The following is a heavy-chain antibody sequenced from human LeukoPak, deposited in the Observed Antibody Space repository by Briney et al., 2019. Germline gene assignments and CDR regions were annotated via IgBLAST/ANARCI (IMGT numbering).Heavy chain of an antibody. CDR2: ISAYNGNT. J-gene: IGHJ4*02. Sequence: ASVKVSCKASGYTFTGYYMHWVRQAPGQGLEWMGWISAYNGNTNYAQKLQGRVTMTTDTSTSTAYMELRSLRSDDTAVYYCARNGGIEIDYWGQGTLVTVSS. CDR1: GYTFTGYY. V-gene: IGHV1-18*04. D-gene: IGHD5-24*01. CDR3: ARNGGIEIDY.